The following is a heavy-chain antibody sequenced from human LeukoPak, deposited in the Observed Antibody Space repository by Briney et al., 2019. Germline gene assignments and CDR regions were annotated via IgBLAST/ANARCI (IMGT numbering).Heavy chain of an antibody. CDR2: IKSKTDGGTT. CDR3: STALRYFDWPYYAFDI. V-gene: IGHV3-15*01. CDR1: GFTFTNAW. Sequence: GGSLRLSCAASGFTFTNAWMSWVRQAPGKGLEWVGRIKSKTDGGTTDYAAPVKGRFTISRDDSKNTLYLQMNSLKTEDTAVYYCSTALRYFDWPYYAFDIWGQGTMVTVSS. D-gene: IGHD3-9*01. J-gene: IGHJ3*02.